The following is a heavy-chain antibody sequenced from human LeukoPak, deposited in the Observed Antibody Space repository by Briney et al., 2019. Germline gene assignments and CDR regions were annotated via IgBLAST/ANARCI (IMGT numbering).Heavy chain of an antibody. V-gene: IGHV3-23*01. D-gene: IGHD5-18*01. J-gene: IGHJ4*02. Sequence: GGSLRLSCAASGFTFSSYAMSWVRQAPGKGLEWVSAISGSGGSTYYADSVKGRFTISRDNSKNTLYLQMNSLRAEDTAVYCCAKTYSYGYSPSDWGQGTLVTVSS. CDR3: AKTYSYGYSPSD. CDR1: GFTFSSYA. CDR2: ISGSGGST.